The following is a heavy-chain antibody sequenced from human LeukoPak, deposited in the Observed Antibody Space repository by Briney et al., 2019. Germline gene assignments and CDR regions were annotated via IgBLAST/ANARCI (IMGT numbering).Heavy chain of an antibody. CDR2: ISAYSGNT. V-gene: IGHV1-18*01. J-gene: IGHJ6*02. Sequence: ASVKVSCKASGYTFISYGINWVRQAPGQGLEWMGWISAYSGNTNSARKFQGRVTMTTDTSTSTAYMELRSLKSEDTAVYYCARDQVEAGGYYYYYYGMDVWGQGTTVTVSS. CDR1: GYTFISYG. CDR3: ARDQVEAGGYYYYYYGMDV. D-gene: IGHD6-13*01.